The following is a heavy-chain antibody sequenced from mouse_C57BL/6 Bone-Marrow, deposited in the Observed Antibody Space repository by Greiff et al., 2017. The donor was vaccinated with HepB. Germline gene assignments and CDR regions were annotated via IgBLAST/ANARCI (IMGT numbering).Heavy chain of an antibody. CDR1: GFNIKDDY. Sequence: EVQLQESGAELVRPGASVKLSCTASGFNIKDDYMHWVKQRPEQGLEWIGWIDPENGDTEYASKFQGKATITADTSSNTAYLQLSSLTSEDTAVYYCTLHIYYDYYFDYWGQGTTLTVSS. V-gene: IGHV14-4*01. J-gene: IGHJ2*01. CDR3: TLHIYYDYYFDY. D-gene: IGHD2-4*01. CDR2: IDPENGDT.